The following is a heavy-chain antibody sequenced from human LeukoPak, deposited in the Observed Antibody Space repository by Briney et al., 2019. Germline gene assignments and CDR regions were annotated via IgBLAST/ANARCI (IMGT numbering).Heavy chain of an antibody. V-gene: IGHV3-23*01. Sequence: PGGSLRLSCAASGFTFSSYAMSWVRQAPGKGLEWVSAISGSGGSTYYADSVKGRFTISRDNSKNTLYLQMNSLRAEDTAVYYCVKFGMGATTNFDYWGQGTLVTVSS. CDR3: VKFGMGATTNFDY. J-gene: IGHJ4*02. CDR2: ISGSGGST. D-gene: IGHD1-26*01. CDR1: GFTFSSYA.